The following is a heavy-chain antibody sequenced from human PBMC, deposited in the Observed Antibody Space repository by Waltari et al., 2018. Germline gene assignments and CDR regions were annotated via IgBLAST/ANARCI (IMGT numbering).Heavy chain of an antibody. D-gene: IGHD6-13*01. CDR3: ARSYIAAAGKNVRFDY. V-gene: IGHV4-39*01. CDR1: GGSISSSSYY. Sequence: QLQLQESGPGLVKPSETLSLTCTVSGGSISSSSYYWGWIRQPPGKGREWVGSIYYRGGPSCYPSSQSRVTISVDTSKNQSSLKLCSGSAAGTAVDYCARSYIAAAGKNVRFDYWGQGTLVTVSS. CDR2: IYYRGGP. J-gene: IGHJ4*02.